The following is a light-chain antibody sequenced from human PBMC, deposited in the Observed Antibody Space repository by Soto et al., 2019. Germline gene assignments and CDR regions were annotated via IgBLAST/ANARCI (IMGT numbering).Light chain of an antibody. CDR1: QGIRNE. V-gene: IGKV1-6*01. CDR2: AAS. J-gene: IGKJ1*01. CDR3: LQDYNYPRT. Sequence: AIQLTQSPSSLSASEGERVTITCRASQGIRNELGWYQQKPGEAPKFLIYAASTLQSGVPSRFSGSGSGTDFTLTISSLQPEDFATYYCLQDYNYPRTFGQGTKVDIK.